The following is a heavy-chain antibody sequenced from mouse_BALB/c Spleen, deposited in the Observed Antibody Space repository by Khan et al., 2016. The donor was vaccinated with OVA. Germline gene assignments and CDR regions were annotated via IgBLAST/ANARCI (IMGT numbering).Heavy chain of an antibody. Sequence: EVQRVESGGGLVQPGGSLKLSCAASGFTFSSYGMSWVRQTPDKRLELVATINSNGGSTYYPDSVKGRVTISRDNAKNTLYLHMSSLKSEDTAMYYCAIMARTINWGQGTNLTVSS. CDR1: GFTFSSYG. CDR3: AIMARTIN. J-gene: IGHJ2*01. CDR2: INSNGGST. V-gene: IGHV5-6-3*01.